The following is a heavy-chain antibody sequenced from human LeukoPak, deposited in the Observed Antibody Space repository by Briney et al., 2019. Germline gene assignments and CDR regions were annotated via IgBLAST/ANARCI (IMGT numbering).Heavy chain of an antibody. CDR2: IYYSGST. D-gene: IGHD3-10*01. CDR3: ASTLPRGLLWFGDCDY. J-gene: IGHJ4*02. V-gene: IGHV4-39*01. Sequence: PSETLSLTCTVSGGSISSSSYYWGWIRQPPGKGLEWIGSIYYSGSTYYNPSLKSRVTISVDTSKNQFSLKLSSVTAADTAVYSCASTLPRGLLWFGDCDYWGQGTLVTVSS. CDR1: GGSISSSSYY.